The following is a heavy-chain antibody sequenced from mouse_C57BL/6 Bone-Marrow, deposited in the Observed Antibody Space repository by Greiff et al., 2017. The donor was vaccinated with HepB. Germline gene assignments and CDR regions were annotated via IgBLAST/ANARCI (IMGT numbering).Heavy chain of an antibody. Sequence: VQLQQSGPELVKPGASVKMSCKASGYTFTDYNMHWVKQSHGKSLEWIGYINPNNGGTSYNQKFKGKATLTVNKSSSTAYMELRSLTSEESAVYYCARVITTVVANGDFDYWGQGTTLTVSS. CDR2: INPNNGGT. CDR3: ARVITTVVANGDFDY. V-gene: IGHV1-22*01. CDR1: GYTFTDYN. J-gene: IGHJ2*01. D-gene: IGHD1-1*01.